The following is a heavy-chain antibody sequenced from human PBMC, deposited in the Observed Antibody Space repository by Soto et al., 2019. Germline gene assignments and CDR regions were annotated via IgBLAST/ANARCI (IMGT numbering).Heavy chain of an antibody. Sequence: SETLSLTCTVSGGSISSSSYYWGWIRQPPGKGLEWIGSIYYSATTYYNPSLKSRATISVDTSKNQFSLKLSSVTAADTAVYYCARHRGYYDILTGYYTELNFDYWGQGTLVTAPQ. D-gene: IGHD3-9*01. CDR2: IYYSATT. CDR3: ARHRGYYDILTGYYTELNFDY. CDR1: GGSISSSSYY. J-gene: IGHJ4*02. V-gene: IGHV4-39*01.